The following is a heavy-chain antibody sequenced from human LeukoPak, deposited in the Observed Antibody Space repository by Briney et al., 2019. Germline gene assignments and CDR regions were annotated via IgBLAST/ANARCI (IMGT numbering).Heavy chain of an antibody. CDR2: TYNTGST. D-gene: IGHD3-22*01. J-gene: IGHJ4*02. Sequence: SSETLSLTCTVSGGSISSSSYYWGWIRQSPGKEPEWIGSTYNTGSTHYKPSLESRVTISVDTSKNQLSLKLNSVTAADTAIYYCARHAWRGSGYYVPFDYWGLGTLVTVSS. CDR3: ARHAWRGSGYYVPFDY. V-gene: IGHV4-39*01. CDR1: GGSISSSSYY.